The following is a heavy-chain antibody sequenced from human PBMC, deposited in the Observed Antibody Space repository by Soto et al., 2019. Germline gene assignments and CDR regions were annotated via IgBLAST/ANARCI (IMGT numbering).Heavy chain of an antibody. CDR1: GGSISSYY. V-gene: IGHV4-59*01. CDR2: IYYSGST. J-gene: IGHJ5*02. D-gene: IGHD6-13*01. CDR3: AREQQQMALNWFYX. Sequence: SETLSLTCTVSGGSISSYYWSWIRQPPGKGLEWIWYIYYSGSTNYKTSLKSRVTISVDTSKKQFSLKLSSVTAADTAVYYCAREQQQMALNWFYXWGQGTLVTVSX.